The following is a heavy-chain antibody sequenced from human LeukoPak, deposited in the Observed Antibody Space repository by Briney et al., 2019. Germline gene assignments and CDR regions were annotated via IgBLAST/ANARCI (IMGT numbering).Heavy chain of an antibody. Sequence: SETLSLTCTVSGGSISSYYWSWIRQPPGKGLEWIGYIYYSGSTNYNPSLKSRVTISVDTSKNQFSLKLSSVTAADTAVYYCARGYGDYVDWGQGTPVTVSS. CDR3: ARGYGDYVD. CDR1: GGSISSYY. J-gene: IGHJ4*02. D-gene: IGHD4-17*01. V-gene: IGHV4-59*01. CDR2: IYYSGST.